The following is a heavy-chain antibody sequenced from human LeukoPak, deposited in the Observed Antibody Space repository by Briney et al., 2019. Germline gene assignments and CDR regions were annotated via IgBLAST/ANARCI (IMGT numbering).Heavy chain of an antibody. J-gene: IGHJ2*01. CDR2: INSDGSSA. CDR3: ARGSGTTDWYFDL. CDR1: GFTFSNYW. Sequence: GGSLRLPCAASGFTFSNYWMHWVRQAPGKGLVWVSRINSDGSSATYADSVKGRFTISRDNSKNTLYLQMNSLRAEDTAVYYCARGSGTTDWYFDLWGRGTLVTVSS. D-gene: IGHD1-7*01. V-gene: IGHV3-74*01.